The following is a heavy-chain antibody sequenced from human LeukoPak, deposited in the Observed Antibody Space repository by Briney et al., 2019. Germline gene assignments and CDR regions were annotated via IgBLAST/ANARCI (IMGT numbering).Heavy chain of an antibody. CDR1: GFTFSSYG. CDR2: IRYDGSNK. Sequence: PGGSLRLSCAASGFTFSSYGMHWVRQAPGKGLEWVAFIRYDGSNKYYADSVKGRFTISRDNSKNTLYLQMNSLRAEDTAVYYCAKYGSWRGIPYFQHWGQGTLVTVSS. CDR3: AKYGSWRGIPYFQH. D-gene: IGHD6-13*01. V-gene: IGHV3-30*02. J-gene: IGHJ1*01.